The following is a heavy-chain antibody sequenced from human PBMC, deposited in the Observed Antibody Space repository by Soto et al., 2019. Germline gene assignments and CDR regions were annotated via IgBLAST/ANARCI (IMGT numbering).Heavy chain of an antibody. CDR1: GFAFTSHA. CDR2: ISPSGGIT. CDR3: VRVPSAAPFFDY. J-gene: IGHJ4*02. Sequence: EVQVLESGGGFIQPGGSLRLSCAASGFAFTSHAMHWVRQAPGKGLEWVSGISPSGGITYYPDSVKGRFTISRENSDNTVHLQMNSLRAEDAAVYFCVRVPSAAPFFDYWGQGTLVTVSS. V-gene: IGHV3-23*01.